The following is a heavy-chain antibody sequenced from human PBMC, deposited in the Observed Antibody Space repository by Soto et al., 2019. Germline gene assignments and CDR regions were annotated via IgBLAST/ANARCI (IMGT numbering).Heavy chain of an antibody. V-gene: IGHV1-2*02. CDR3: ARDELHYDFWSGYYLPPARYYYYMDV. Sequence: ASVKVSCKASGYTFTAYHVHWVRQAPGQGLEWLGRINPNSGATNYAQKLQGRVTMTTDTSTSTAYMELRSLRSDDTAVYYCARDELHYDFWSGYYLPPARYYYYMDVWGKGTTVTVSS. CDR2: INPNSGAT. CDR1: GYTFTAYH. J-gene: IGHJ6*03. D-gene: IGHD3-3*01.